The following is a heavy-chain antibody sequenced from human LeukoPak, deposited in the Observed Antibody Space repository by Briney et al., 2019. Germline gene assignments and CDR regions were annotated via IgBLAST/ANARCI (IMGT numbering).Heavy chain of an antibody. D-gene: IGHD3-22*01. CDR1: GGSISGYY. CDR3: ARRYYYDSSGPIPFDY. V-gene: IGHV4-34*01. CDR2: INHSGSP. J-gene: IGHJ4*02. Sequence: SETLSLTCTVSGGSISGYYWSWIRQPPGKGLEWIGEINHSGSPNYNPSLKSRVTISVDTSKNQFSLNLSSVTAADTAVYYCARRYYYDSSGPIPFDYWGQGILVTVSS.